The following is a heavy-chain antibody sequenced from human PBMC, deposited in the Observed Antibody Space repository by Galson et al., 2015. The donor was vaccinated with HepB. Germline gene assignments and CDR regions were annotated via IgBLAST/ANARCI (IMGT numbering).Heavy chain of an antibody. D-gene: IGHD2-2*01. V-gene: IGHV3-21*01. CDR3: VRYCSSSSCHYHYFDY. Sequence: SLRLSCAASGFTFSAYTMNWVRQAPGKGLEWVSSISTSSNHIYYADSVKGRFTISRDDAKNSLFLQMNSLRAEDTALYHCVRYCSSSSCHYHYFDYWGQGALVTVSS. CDR2: ISTSSNHI. CDR1: GFTFSAYT. J-gene: IGHJ4*02.